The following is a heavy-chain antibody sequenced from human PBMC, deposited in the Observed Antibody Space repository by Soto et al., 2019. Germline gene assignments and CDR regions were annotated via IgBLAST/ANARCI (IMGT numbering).Heavy chain of an antibody. CDR3: AIFAYESLFSLVQLPSY. CDR1: GFTFSSYG. Sequence: GGSLRLSCAASGFTFSSYGMRWGRQAPGKGLEWVAVISYDGSNKYYADSVKGRFTISRDNSKNKLYLQMNSLRAEDTAVYYCAIFAYESLFSLVQLPSYSGPGTLVPVSS. D-gene: IGHD1-26*01. V-gene: IGHV3-30*03. J-gene: IGHJ1*01. CDR2: ISYDGSNK.